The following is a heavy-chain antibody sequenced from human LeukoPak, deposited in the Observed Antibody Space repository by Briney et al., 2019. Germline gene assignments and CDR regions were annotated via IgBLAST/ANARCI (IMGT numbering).Heavy chain of an antibody. D-gene: IGHD6-19*01. V-gene: IGHV4-34*01. CDR3: ARGVSGWYLGWFDP. CDR1: GGSLSGYY. Sequence: SETLSLTCAVYGGSLSGYYWSWIRQPPGKGLEWIGEINHSGSTNYNPSLKSRVTISVDTSKNQFSLKLSSVTAADTAVYYCARGVSGWYLGWFDPWGQGTLVTVSS. CDR2: INHSGST. J-gene: IGHJ5*02.